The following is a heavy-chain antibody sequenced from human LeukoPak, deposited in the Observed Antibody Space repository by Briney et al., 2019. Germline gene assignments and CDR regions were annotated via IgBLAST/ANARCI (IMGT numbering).Heavy chain of an antibody. Sequence: GESLKISCKASGYSFSSYWIAWVRQMPGKGLEWMGIIYPGDSDTRYSPSFQGQVTISADKSISTAYLQWSSLKASDTAMYYCARKNPWYENAFDIWGQGTMVTVSS. CDR1: GYSFSSYW. CDR3: ARKNPWYENAFDI. V-gene: IGHV5-51*01. J-gene: IGHJ3*02. CDR2: IYPGDSDT. D-gene: IGHD1-14*01.